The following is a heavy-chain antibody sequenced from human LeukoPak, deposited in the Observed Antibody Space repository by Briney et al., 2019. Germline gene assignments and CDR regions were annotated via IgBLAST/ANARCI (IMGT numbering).Heavy chain of an antibody. J-gene: IGHJ5*02. V-gene: IGHV1-69*05. CDR2: TIPIFGTA. D-gene: IGHD6-13*01. CDR1: GGTFSSYA. CDR3: ASGGASNSSRGGFDP. Sequence: SVKVSCKASGGTFSSYAISWVRQAPGQGLEWMGGTIPIFGTANYAQKFQGRVTITTDESTSTAYMELSSLRSEDTAVYYCASGGASNSSRGGFDPWGQGTLVTVSS.